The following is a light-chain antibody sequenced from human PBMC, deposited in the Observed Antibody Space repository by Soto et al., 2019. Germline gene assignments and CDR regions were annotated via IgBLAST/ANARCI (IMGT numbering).Light chain of an antibody. Sequence: DIQMTQSPSTLSGSVGDRVTITCRASQTISSWLAWYQQKPGKAPKLLIYNASTLKSGVPSRFSGSGSGTEFTLTISILQPDDFATYYCQHYNNYSEAFGEGTKVELK. CDR2: NAS. V-gene: IGKV1-5*03. CDR3: QHYNNYSEA. CDR1: QTISSW. J-gene: IGKJ1*01.